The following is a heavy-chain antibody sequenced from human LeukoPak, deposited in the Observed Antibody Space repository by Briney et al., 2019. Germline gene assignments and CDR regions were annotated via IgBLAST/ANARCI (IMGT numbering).Heavy chain of an antibody. Sequence: GGSLRLSCASSGFTFSPHYMDWVRQSPGQGLEWVGLIRNKANGYTTIYAASVKGRFTISRDDSKNSVYLQMDSLKTEDTAVYYCGDLGSAGTDHWGQGTLVTVSS. CDR1: GFTFSPHY. CDR2: IRNKANGYTT. CDR3: GDLGSAGTDH. J-gene: IGHJ4*02. D-gene: IGHD3-10*01. V-gene: IGHV3-72*01.